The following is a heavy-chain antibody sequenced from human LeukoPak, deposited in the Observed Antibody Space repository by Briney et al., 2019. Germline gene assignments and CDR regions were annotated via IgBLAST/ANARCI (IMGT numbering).Heavy chain of an antibody. CDR1: GFTFSSYT. CDR3: ARGPRYYDILTGYLTYGMDV. Sequence: PGGSLRLSCAVSGFTFSSYTMNWVRQTPGKGLEWVSSISSSGSYIYYADSVKGRFTISRDNAKNSLYLQMNSLRAEDTAVYYCARGPRYYDILTGYLTYGMDVWGQGTTVTVSS. D-gene: IGHD3-9*01. J-gene: IGHJ6*02. CDR2: ISSSGSYI. V-gene: IGHV3-21*01.